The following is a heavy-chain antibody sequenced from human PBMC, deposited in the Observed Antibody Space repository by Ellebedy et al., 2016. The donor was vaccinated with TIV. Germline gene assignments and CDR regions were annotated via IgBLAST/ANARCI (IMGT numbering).Heavy chain of an antibody. Sequence: GGSLRLXCAASGFTFTSYGMHWVRQAPGKGLEWVAVISYDGSNKYYADSVKGRFTISRDNSKNTLYLQMNSLRAEDTAVYYCAKDRDFENYYYYMDVWGKGTTVTVSS. CDR2: ISYDGSNK. J-gene: IGHJ6*03. CDR1: GFTFTSYG. V-gene: IGHV3-30*18. CDR3: AKDRDFENYYYYMDV.